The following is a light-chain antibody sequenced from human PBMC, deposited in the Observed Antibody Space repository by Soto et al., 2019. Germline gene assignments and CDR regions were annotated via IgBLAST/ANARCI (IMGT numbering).Light chain of an antibody. CDR1: QSISSY. Sequence: DIQMTQSPSSLSASVGDRVTITCRASQSISSYLNWYQQKPGKAPKLLIYAASSLQSGVPSRFSGSGSGTDFTLTISSLQPEDFATYYCQQSYSTPYTXGQGT. J-gene: IGKJ2*01. V-gene: IGKV1-39*01. CDR2: AAS. CDR3: QQSYSTPYT.